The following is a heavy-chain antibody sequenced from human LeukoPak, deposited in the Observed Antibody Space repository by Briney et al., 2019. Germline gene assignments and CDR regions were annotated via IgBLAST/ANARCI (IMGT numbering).Heavy chain of an antibody. CDR1: GGSLSSYY. CDR3: ARNGGGDIVATVYYFDY. Sequence: NPSETLSLTCTGSGGSLSSYYWSWIRQPPGKGLERIGHIYYSGSTNYNPSLKSRVTISVDTSKNQFSLKLSSVTAADTAVYYCARNGGGDIVATVYYFDYWCQGTMVTAAS. D-gene: IGHD5-12*01. CDR2: IYYSGST. V-gene: IGHV4-59*01. J-gene: IGHJ4*02.